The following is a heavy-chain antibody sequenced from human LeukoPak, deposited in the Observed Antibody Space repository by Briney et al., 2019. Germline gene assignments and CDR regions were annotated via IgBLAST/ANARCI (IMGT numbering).Heavy chain of an antibody. CDR3: ARGGITMVRGVIPLYAFDI. V-gene: IGHV4-39*01. CDR2: IYYSGST. D-gene: IGHD3-10*01. CDR1: GGPISSSSYY. Sequence: PSETLSLTCTVSGGPISSSSYYWGWIRQPPGKGLEWIGSIYYSGSTYYNPSLKSRVTISVDTSKNQFSLKLSSVTAADTAVYYCARGGITMVRGVIPLYAFDIWGQGTMVTVSS. J-gene: IGHJ3*02.